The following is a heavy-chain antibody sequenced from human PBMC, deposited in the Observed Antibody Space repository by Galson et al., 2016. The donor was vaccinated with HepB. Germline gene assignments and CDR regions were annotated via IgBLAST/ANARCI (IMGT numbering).Heavy chain of an antibody. CDR1: GFTFTHHQ. J-gene: IGHJ4*02. V-gene: IGHV3-74*01. CDR2: IEPDGSRP. Sequence: SLRLSCATSGFTFTHHQMHWVRQVPEKGLVWVSRIEPDGSRPIYADSVKGRFTISRDNAENTLYLQMNSLRADDTAVYYCARDLSGPDYWGQGTLVTVSS. CDR3: ARDLSGPDY.